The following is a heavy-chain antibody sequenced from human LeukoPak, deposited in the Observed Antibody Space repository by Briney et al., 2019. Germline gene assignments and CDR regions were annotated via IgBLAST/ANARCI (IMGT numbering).Heavy chain of an antibody. CDR2: IYSGGST. J-gene: IGHJ1*01. CDR1: GFTVSSNY. Sequence: PGGSLRLSCAASGFTVSSNYMSWVRQAPGKGLEWVSVIYSGGSTYYADSVKGRFTISRDNSKNTLYLQMNSLRAEDTAVYYCAREGVVAVAGREYFQHWGQGTLVTVSS. D-gene: IGHD6-19*01. V-gene: IGHV3-53*01. CDR3: AREGVVAVAGREYFQH.